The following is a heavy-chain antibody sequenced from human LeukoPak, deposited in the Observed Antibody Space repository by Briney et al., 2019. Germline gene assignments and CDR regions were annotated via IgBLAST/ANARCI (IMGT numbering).Heavy chain of an antibody. J-gene: IGHJ4*02. V-gene: IGHV3-49*03. Sequence: GGSLRLSCTASGFTFGDYAMSWFRQAPGKGLEWVGFIRSKAYGGTTEYAASVKGRFTISRDDSKSIAYLQMNSLKTEDTAVYYCTREVLEDYVWGSYRSDYWGQGTLVTVSS. CDR2: IRSKAYGGTT. D-gene: IGHD3-16*02. CDR1: GFTFGDYA. CDR3: TREVLEDYVWGSYRSDY.